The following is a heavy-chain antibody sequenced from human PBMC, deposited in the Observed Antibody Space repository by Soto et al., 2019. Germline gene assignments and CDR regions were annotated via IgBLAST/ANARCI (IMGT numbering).Heavy chain of an antibody. CDR2: IHHSGNT. D-gene: IGHD3-3*01. CDR1: GDIIRDSGDHY. V-gene: IGHV4-30-4*08. CDR3: VRLSRRLFGKYKIDF. J-gene: IGHJ4*02. Sequence: QVQLEESGPGLLRPAQSLSLTCTVSGDIIRDSGDHYWSWVRQSPGKGLQWLAYIHHSGNTYYSPSLKRRLSLSLDTSRNEFSLTLTSVTAADTAVYYCVRLSRRLFGKYKIDFWGQGALVSVSS.